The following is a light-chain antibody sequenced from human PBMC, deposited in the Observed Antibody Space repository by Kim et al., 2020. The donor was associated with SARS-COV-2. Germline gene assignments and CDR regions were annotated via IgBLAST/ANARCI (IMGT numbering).Light chain of an antibody. CDR3: QQYHDWYT. V-gene: IGKV3-15*01. CDR1: QSYNSN. J-gene: IGKJ2*01. CDR2: AAS. Sequence: LSVAPGGSATLSCRARQSYNSNLGWYQQRPGQAPRLLIYAASTRATGVPARFSGSGSGTEFTLTISSLQSEDLAVYYCQQYHDWYTFGQGTKLEIK.